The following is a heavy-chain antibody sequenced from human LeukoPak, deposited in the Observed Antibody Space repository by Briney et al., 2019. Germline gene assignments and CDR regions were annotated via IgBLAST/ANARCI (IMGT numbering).Heavy chain of an antibody. CDR1: GFTVSSSY. J-gene: IGHJ4*02. D-gene: IGHD6-13*01. CDR3: ARDLEAANTYYFDY. Sequence: GRSLRLSCVASGFTVSSSYMSWVRQAPGKGLEWVSIISSAGTTYYADSVKGRFTISRDNSKNTVYLQVNSLRDEDTAVYYCARDLEAANTYYFDYWGQGTMVTVSS. V-gene: IGHV3-66*01. CDR2: ISSAGTT.